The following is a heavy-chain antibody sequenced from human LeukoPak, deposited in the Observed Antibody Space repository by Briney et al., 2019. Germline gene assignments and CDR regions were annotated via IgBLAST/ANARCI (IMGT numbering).Heavy chain of an antibody. CDR2: SNAGNGNT. CDR1: GYTFTSYA. J-gene: IGHJ4*02. V-gene: IGHV1-3*02. D-gene: IGHD5-12*01. CDR3: ARDPPTGMASGRQDN. Sequence: ASVKVSCKASGYTFTSYAMHWVRQAPGQRLEWMGWSNAGNGNTKYSQEFQGRVTITRDTSASTAYMELSSLRSEDTAVYYCARDPPTGMASGRQDNWGQGTLVTVSS.